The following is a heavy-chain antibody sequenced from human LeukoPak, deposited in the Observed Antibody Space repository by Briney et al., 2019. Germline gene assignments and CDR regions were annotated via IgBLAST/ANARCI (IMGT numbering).Heavy chain of an antibody. Sequence: ASVKVSCKASGYTFTSYGISWVRQAPGQGLEWMGWISAYNGNTNYAQKLQGRVTMTTDTSTSTAYMELRSLRSDDTAVYYCARGRGTMVRGLLVDYWGQGTLATVSS. CDR3: ARGRGTMVRGLLVDY. CDR2: ISAYNGNT. D-gene: IGHD3-10*01. J-gene: IGHJ4*02. CDR1: GYTFTSYG. V-gene: IGHV1-18*04.